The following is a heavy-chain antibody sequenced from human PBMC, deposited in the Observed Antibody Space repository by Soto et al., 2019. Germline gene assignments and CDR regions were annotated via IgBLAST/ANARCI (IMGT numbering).Heavy chain of an antibody. CDR3: AKQWLDGFYYFDY. Sequence: QVQLEESGGGVVQPGRSLRLSCAASGFTFSSYAMHWVRQAPGKGLEWVAVISYDRSNKYYADSVKGRFTISRDNSKNTLYLQMNSLRAEDTAVYYCAKQWLDGFYYFDYWGQGTLVTVSS. CDR2: ISYDRSNK. V-gene: IGHV3-30-3*01. D-gene: IGHD6-19*01. CDR1: GFTFSSYA. J-gene: IGHJ4*02.